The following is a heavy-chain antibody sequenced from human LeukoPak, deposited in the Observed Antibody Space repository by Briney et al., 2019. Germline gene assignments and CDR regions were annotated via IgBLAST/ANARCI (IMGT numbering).Heavy chain of an antibody. D-gene: IGHD2-15*01. CDR2: ISSSGSTI. Sequence: KPRGSLRLSCAASALTFSDYYMSWIRQAPGKGLEWVSYISSSGSTIYYADSVKGRFTISRDNAKNSLYLQMNSLRAEDTAVYYCARGMGGRRYYYYYYYMDVWGKGTTVTVSS. J-gene: IGHJ6*03. V-gene: IGHV3-11*01. CDR1: ALTFSDYY. CDR3: ARGMGGRRYYYYYYYMDV.